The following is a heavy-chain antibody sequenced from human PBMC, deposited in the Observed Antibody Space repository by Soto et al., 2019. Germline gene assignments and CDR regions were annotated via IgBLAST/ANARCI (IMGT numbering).Heavy chain of an antibody. J-gene: IGHJ4*02. D-gene: IGHD3-22*01. CDR1: GGTFSSYA. Sequence: SVKVSCKASGGTFSSYAISWVRQAPGQGLEWMGGIIPIFGTANYAQKFQGRVTITADESTSTAYMELSSLRSEDTAVYYCARDTVYYDSSGYYYPKWGQGTLVTVSS. V-gene: IGHV1-69*13. CDR3: ARDTVYYDSSGYYYPK. CDR2: IIPIFGTA.